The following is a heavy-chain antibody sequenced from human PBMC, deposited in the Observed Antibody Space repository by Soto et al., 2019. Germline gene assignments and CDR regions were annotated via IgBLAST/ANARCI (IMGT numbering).Heavy chain of an antibody. Sequence: GGSLRLSCAASGFTFSSYAMSWVRQAPGKGLEWVSAISGSGGSTYYADSVKGRFTISRDNSKNTLYLQMNSLRAEDTAVYYCAKVCGYDPYYYYYYMDVWGKGTKVTVSS. CDR3: AKVCGYDPYYYYYYMDV. D-gene: IGHD5-12*01. J-gene: IGHJ6*03. CDR2: ISGSGGST. CDR1: GFTFSSYA. V-gene: IGHV3-23*01.